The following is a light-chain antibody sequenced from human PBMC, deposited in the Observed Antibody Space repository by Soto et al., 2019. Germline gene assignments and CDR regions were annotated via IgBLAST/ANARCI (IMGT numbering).Light chain of an antibody. V-gene: IGKV3-20*01. CDR2: GAS. CDR3: QQHGSSPWT. Sequence: EIVLTQSPPTLSLSPGERATCSCRASHSVSSYLAWYQQKPGKAPRPLIYGASSRATGAPERFSGSGSGTHFTLTISRLQPEDSAVYYCQQHGSSPWTFGQGTEVDIK. CDR1: HSVSSY. J-gene: IGKJ1*01.